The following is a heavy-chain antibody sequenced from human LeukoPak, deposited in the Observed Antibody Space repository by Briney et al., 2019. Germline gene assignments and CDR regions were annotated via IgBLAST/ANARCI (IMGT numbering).Heavy chain of an antibody. CDR1: GGSISSYY. CDR3: ARLWSPMVEIDY. D-gene: IGHD2-15*01. Sequence: SETLSLTCSVSGGSISSYYWSWIRQPPGKGLEWIGYISYSEGTKYNPSLKSRVTISVDTSKNQFSLKVSSVTAADTAVYYCARLWSPMVEIDYWGQGTLVTVSS. V-gene: IGHV4-59*08. CDR2: ISYSEGT. J-gene: IGHJ4*02.